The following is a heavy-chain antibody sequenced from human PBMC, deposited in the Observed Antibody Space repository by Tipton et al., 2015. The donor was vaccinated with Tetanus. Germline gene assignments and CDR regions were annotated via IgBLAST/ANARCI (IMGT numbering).Heavy chain of an antibody. CDR3: ARGGITAAGILDY. J-gene: IGHJ4*02. D-gene: IGHD6-13*01. Sequence: TLSLTCTVSGGSITSNYWSWIRQPPGKGLEWIGYIYYSGSTNYNPSLKSRVTISVDTSKNQFSLNLSSVTAADTAVYYCARGGITAAGILDYWGQGTLVTVSS. CDR1: GGSITSNY. V-gene: IGHV4-59*01. CDR2: IYYSGST.